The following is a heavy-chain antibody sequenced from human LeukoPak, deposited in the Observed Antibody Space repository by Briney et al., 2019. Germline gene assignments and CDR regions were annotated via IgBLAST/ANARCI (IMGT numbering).Heavy chain of an antibody. V-gene: IGHV1-46*01. D-gene: IGHD2-15*01. CDR3: AREGCSGGSCYRPPFDP. J-gene: IGHJ5*02. CDR1: GYTFTSYY. CDR2: INPSGGST. Sequence: ASVKVSCKASGYTFTSYYMHWVRQAPGQGLEWMGRINPSGGSTSYAQKFLGRVTTTRDTSTSTVYMELSSLTSEDTAVYYCAREGCSGGSCYRPPFDPWGQGTLVTVSS.